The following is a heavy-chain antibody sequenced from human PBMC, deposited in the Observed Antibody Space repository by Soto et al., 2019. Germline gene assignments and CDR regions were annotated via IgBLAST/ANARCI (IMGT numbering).Heavy chain of an antibody. CDR1: GVAFSFYS. Sequence: EVALLESGGGLVQPGGSLRLSCEVSGVAFSFYSMRWVRQAPGKGLEWVARISGNGATTYYAASGKGRFTFSRDNSKNTVHLQMNSLRGEDTAVYYCAKDRGGFTSGWEFFDFWGQGTLVTVSS. V-gene: IGHV3-23*01. D-gene: IGHD6-19*01. CDR2: ISGNGATT. J-gene: IGHJ4*02. CDR3: AKDRGGFTSGWEFFDF.